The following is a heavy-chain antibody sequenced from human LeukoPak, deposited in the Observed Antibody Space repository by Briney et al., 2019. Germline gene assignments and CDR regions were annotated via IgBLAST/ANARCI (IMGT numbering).Heavy chain of an antibody. CDR2: IYYRGST. Sequence: SETLSLICTVTGDSISRSTFYWVWLRHPTEKGLEWLGSIYYRGSTFHNPSLTSRVTISVDTSKTQLSLRLYSVTAADTAIYYCARDDGAYWGQGTLVVVSS. V-gene: IGHV4-39*02. CDR3: ARDDGAY. CDR1: GDSISRSTFY. D-gene: IGHD3-16*01. J-gene: IGHJ4*02.